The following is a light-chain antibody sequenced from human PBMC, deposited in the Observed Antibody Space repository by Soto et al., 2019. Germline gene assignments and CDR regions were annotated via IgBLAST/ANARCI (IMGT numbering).Light chain of an antibody. CDR3: QQSYSSPPT. V-gene: IGKV1-39*01. CDR2: AAS. J-gene: IGKJ1*01. Sequence: DIQMTQSPSSLSASVGDRVTITCRASQSISIYLNWYQQKPGKAPKVLIYAASSLQSGVPSRFSGSRSGPDFTLTISSPQPEDFATYYCQQSYSSPPTFGQGTKVDIK. CDR1: QSISIY.